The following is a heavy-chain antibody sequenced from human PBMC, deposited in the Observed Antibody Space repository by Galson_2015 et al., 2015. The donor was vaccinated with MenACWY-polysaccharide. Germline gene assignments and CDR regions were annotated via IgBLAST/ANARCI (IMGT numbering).Heavy chain of an antibody. CDR2: TYYRSKWYN. CDR3: ARDPASTSWCYFDY. CDR1: GDSVSSNSAA. Sequence: CAISGDSVSSNSAAWNCTRQPPSRGLEWLGRTYYRSKWYNDYAVSVKSRITINPDTSKNHFSLQLNSVTPDDTAIYYCARDPASTSWCYFDYWGQGTLVTVSS. J-gene: IGHJ4*02. V-gene: IGHV6-1*01. D-gene: IGHD6-13*01.